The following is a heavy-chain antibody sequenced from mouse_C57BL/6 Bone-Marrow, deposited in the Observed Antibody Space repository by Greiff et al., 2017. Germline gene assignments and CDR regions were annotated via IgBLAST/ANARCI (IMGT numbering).Heavy chain of an antibody. D-gene: IGHD3-3*01. Sequence: VQLQQPGAELVMPGASVKLSCKASGYTFTSYWMHWVKQRPGQGLEWIGEIDPSDSYTNYNQKLKGKSTLTVDKSSSTAYMQLSSLTSEDSAVYYCARRGWYFDYWGQGTTLTVSS. V-gene: IGHV1-69*01. CDR1: GYTFTSYW. CDR2: IDPSDSYT. CDR3: ARRGWYFDY. J-gene: IGHJ2*01.